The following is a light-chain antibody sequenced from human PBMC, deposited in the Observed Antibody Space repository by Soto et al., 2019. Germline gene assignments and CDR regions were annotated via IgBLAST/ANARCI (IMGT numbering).Light chain of an antibody. J-gene: IGKJ5*01. Sequence: DIPMTQSPSTLSASVGDRVTITCRASQSISSWLAWFQQKPGKAPKLLIYKASSLESGVPSRFSGSGSGTEFTLTISSRQPDDFATYYGQHDDDYPITFGKGTRLDI. CDR2: KAS. CDR3: QHDDDYPIT. V-gene: IGKV1-5*03. CDR1: QSISSW.